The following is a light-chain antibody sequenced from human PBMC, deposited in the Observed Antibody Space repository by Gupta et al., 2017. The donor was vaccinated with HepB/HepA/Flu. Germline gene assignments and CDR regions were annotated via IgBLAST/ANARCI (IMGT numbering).Light chain of an antibody. J-gene: IGKJ2*01. CDR3: QQRSNWPPVYT. CDR1: QSVSSY. Sequence: EIVLTQSPATLSLSPGERATLSRRASQSVSSYLAWYQHKPGQAPRLLIYDASNRATGIPARFSGSGSGTDFTLTISNLEPEDFAVYYCQQRSNWPPVYTFGQGTKLEIK. V-gene: IGKV3-11*01. CDR2: DAS.